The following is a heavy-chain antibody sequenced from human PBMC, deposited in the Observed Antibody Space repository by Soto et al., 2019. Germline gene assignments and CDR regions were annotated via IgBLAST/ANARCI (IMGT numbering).Heavy chain of an antibody. CDR3: ARIYGTYYDILTGLWGGHFDY. V-gene: IGHV1-8*01. CDR1: GYMFTSYD. J-gene: IGHJ4*02. D-gene: IGHD3-9*01. CDR2: MNPNSGNT. Sequence: ASVKVSCKASGYMFTSYDINWVRQATGQGFEWMGWMNPNSGNTGYAQKFQDRVTMTSDTSTSTIYIELSSLRSEDTAVFYCARIYGTYYDILTGLWGGHFDYWGQGTQVTVSS.